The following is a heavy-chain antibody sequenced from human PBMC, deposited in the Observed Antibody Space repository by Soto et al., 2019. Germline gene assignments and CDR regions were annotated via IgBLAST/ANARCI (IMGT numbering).Heavy chain of an antibody. CDR1: GGSISSGGYY. V-gene: IGHV4-31*03. D-gene: IGHD2-15*01. CDR3: ATGGGGYCSGGSCYTGAEYFQH. CDR2: IYYSGST. J-gene: IGHJ1*01. Sequence: QVQLQESGPGLVKPSQTLSLTCTVSGGSISSGGYYWSWIRQHPGKGLEWIGYIYYSGSTYYNPSLKSRVTIPVDTSKNQFSLKLSSVSAADTAVYYCATGGGGYCSGGSCYTGAEYFQHWGQGTLVTVSS.